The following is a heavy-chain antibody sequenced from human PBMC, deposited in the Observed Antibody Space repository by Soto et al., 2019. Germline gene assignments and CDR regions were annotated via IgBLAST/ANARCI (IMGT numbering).Heavy chain of an antibody. Sequence: QVQLVESGGGVVQPGGSLRLSCAASGFTFSSHPMYWVRQAPGKGLEWVAVIWYDGNTKFHADSLKGRFTISRDNSKDTLYLQMNSLRAEDTAVYYCARGGFWRDNWGQGTLVTVSS. CDR3: ARGGFWRDN. J-gene: IGHJ4*02. CDR1: GFTFSSHP. V-gene: IGHV3-33*01. CDR2: IWYDGNTK. D-gene: IGHD3-3*01.